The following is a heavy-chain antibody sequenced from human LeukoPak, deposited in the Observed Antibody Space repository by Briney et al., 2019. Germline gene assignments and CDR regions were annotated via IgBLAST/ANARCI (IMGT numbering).Heavy chain of an antibody. CDR1: GYTFPSYW. CDR3: ARSSSGYYSY. V-gene: IGHV5-51*01. CDR2: INPGDSDT. D-gene: IGHD3-22*01. J-gene: IGHJ4*02. Sequence: GESLRIACKGSGYTFPSYWIAWVRQVPGKGLEYMGMINPGDSDTTYSPSFQRQVTISADKSISTAYLQWSSLKPSDTAMYYCARSSSGYYSYWGQGTLVTVSS.